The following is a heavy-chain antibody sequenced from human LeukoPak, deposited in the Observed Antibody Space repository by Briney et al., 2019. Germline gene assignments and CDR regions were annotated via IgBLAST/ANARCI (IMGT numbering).Heavy chain of an antibody. CDR2: IWYDGSNK. CDR3: AKGSCGGDCYRAYYYYYMDV. J-gene: IGHJ6*03. V-gene: IGHV3-33*06. D-gene: IGHD2-21*02. CDR1: GFTFSSYG. Sequence: PGGSLRLSCAASGFTFSSYGMHWVRQAPGKGLEWVAVIWYDGSNKYYADSVKGRFTISRDNSKNTLYLQMNSLRAEDTAVYYCAKGSCGGDCYRAYYYYYMDVWGKGTTVTVSS.